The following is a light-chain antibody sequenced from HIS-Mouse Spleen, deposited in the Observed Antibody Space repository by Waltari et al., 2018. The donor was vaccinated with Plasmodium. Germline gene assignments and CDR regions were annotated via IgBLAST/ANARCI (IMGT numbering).Light chain of an antibody. J-gene: IGKJ2*01. Sequence: DIQMTQSPSTLSASVGDRVTITCRASQSLSSWLAWYQQKPGKAPKLLIYKASSLESGFPSRFSGSGSGTEFTLTISSLQPDDFATYYCQQYNSYSYTFGQGTKLEIK. V-gene: IGKV1-5*03. CDR1: QSLSSW. CDR3: QQYNSYSYT. CDR2: KAS.